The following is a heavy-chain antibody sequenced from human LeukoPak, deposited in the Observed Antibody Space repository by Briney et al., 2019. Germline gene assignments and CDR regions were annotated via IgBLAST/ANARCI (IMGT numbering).Heavy chain of an antibody. V-gene: IGHV4-59*04. Sequence: SETLSLTCTVSGGSISSYYWSWIRQPPGKGLEWIGSIYHSGSTYYNPSLKSRVTISVDTSKNQFSLKLSSVTAADTAVYYCAILAVGAVGTFDYWGQGTLVTVSS. CDR3: AILAVGAVGTFDY. CDR1: GGSISSYY. CDR2: IYHSGST. D-gene: IGHD2-15*01. J-gene: IGHJ4*02.